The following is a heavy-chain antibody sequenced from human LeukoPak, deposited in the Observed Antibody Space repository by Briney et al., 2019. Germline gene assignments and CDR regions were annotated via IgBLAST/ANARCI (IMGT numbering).Heavy chain of an antibody. V-gene: IGHV1-69*13. CDR3: TTRACHAGGCSSSFYYYYGLHF. CDR1: GNSISNYA. Sequence: SVTVSFTASGNSISNYAVSWVRQAPGQGFEWMGGIIPIFGTADYAQKFQGRVTITADQSTSTTYMALSSLKSEDTATYYCTTRACHAGGCSSSFYYYYGLHFWGQGTTVSVSS. CDR2: IIPIFGTA. J-gene: IGHJ6*02. D-gene: IGHD3-16*01.